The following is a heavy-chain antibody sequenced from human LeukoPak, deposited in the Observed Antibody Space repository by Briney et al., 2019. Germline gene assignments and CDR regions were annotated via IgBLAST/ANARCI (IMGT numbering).Heavy chain of an antibody. CDR3: ARVPAARYYYYYMDV. CDR2: IIPIFGTA. V-gene: IGHV1-69*05. J-gene: IGHJ6*03. D-gene: IGHD6-6*01. CDR1: GGTFSSYA. Sequence: SVKVSCKASGGTFSSYAISWVRQAPGQGLEWMGGIIPIFGTANYAQKFQGRVTITTDESTSTAYMELSSLRSEDTAVYYCARVPAARYYYYYMDVWGKGTTVTVSS.